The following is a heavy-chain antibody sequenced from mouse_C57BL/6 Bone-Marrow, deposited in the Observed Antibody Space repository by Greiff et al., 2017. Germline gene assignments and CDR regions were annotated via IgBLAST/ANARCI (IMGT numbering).Heavy chain of an antibody. D-gene: IGHD1-1*01. CDR1: GYIFTSYW. V-gene: IGHV1S132*01. J-gene: IGHJ4*01. Sequence: QVQLQQSGAELVRPGTSVKLSCKTSGYIFTSYWIHWVKQRPGQGLECIARIYPGTGSTYYNEKFKGKATMTADKSSSTAYMQLSSLKSEDSAVYVCAREEITTYAMDYWGQGTSVTVSS. CDR2: IYPGTGST. CDR3: AREEITTYAMDY.